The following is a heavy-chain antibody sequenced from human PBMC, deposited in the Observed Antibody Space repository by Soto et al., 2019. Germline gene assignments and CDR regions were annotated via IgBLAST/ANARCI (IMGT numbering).Heavy chain of an antibody. V-gene: IGHV1-8*01. CDR3: AIIYDFWSGYPAGGYYMDV. CDR2: MNPNSGNT. Sequence: ASVKVSCKASGYTFTSYDINWVRQATGQGLEWMGWMNPNSGNTGYAQKFQGRVTMTRNTSISTAYMELSSLRSEDTAVYYCAIIYDFWSGYPAGGYYMDVWGKGTTVTVSS. CDR1: GYTFTSYD. D-gene: IGHD3-3*01. J-gene: IGHJ6*03.